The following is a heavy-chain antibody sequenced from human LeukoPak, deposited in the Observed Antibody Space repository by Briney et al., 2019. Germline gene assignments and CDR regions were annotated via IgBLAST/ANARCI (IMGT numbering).Heavy chain of an antibody. D-gene: IGHD6-19*01. V-gene: IGHV3-21*04. CDR2: ISSSSSYI. CDR1: GFTLSSYS. CDR3: AKDGGGDSSGWYYFDY. Sequence: GGSLRLSCAASGFTLSSYSMKWVRQAPGKGLEWVSFISSSSSYIYYADSVKGRFTISRDNAKNSLYLQMNSLRAEDTAVYYCAKDGGGDSSGWYYFDYWGQGTLVTVSS. J-gene: IGHJ4*02.